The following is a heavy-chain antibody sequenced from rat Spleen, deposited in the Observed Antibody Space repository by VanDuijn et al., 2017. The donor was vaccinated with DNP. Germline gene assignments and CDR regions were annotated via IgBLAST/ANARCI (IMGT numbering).Heavy chain of an antibody. CDR3: VTRGLYGGYDH. CDR2: IIYDGSGA. D-gene: IGHD1-11*01. Sequence: EVQLVESGGGLVQPGRSLKLSCAASGLTFSDYSMAWVRQAPKKGLEWVATIIYDGSGAYYGDSVTGRFTISRDNPKTTLYLQMDSLRSDDTATYHCVTRGLYGGYDHWGQGVMVTVSS. CDR1: GLTFSDYS. V-gene: IGHV5S10*01. J-gene: IGHJ2*01.